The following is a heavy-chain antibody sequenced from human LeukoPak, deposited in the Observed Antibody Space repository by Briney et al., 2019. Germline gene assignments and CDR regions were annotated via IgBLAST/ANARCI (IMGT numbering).Heavy chain of an antibody. CDR1: GFTFSSYG. CDR3: AKGGGYYYYYFDY. CDR2: IRYDGSNK. J-gene: IGHJ4*02. V-gene: IGHV3-30*02. D-gene: IGHD3-22*01. Sequence: GGSLRLSCAASGFTFSSYGMHWVRQAPGKGLEGVAFIRYDGSNKYYADSVKGRLTIYRDNSKNTMYLQMNSLRAEDTAVYYCAKGGGYYYYYFDYWGQGTLVTVSS.